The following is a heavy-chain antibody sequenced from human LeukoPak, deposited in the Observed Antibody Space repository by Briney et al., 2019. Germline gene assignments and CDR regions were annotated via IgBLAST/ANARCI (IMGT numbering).Heavy chain of an antibody. CDR3: ARGEQWLVADY. J-gene: IGHJ4*02. Sequence: ASVKVSCKASGGTFSSYAISWVRQAPGQGLEWMGRIIPILGIANYAQKFQGRVTITAGKSTSTAYMELSSLRSEDTAVYYCARGEQWLVADYWGQGTLVTVSS. CDR2: IIPILGIA. D-gene: IGHD6-19*01. CDR1: GGTFSSYA. V-gene: IGHV1-69*04.